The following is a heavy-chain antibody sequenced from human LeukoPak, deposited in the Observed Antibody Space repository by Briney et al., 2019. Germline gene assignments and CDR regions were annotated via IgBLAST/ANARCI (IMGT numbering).Heavy chain of an antibody. D-gene: IGHD3-22*01. V-gene: IGHV3-66*02. CDR2: VYRGGST. CDR3: ARVYYYDSSGYPGY. Sequence: PAGGSLRLSCAASGFTVSSNYMSWVRQAPGKGLEWVSVVYRGGSTYYADSVKGRFTISRDNSKNTLYLQMNSLRAEDTAVYYCARVYYYDSSGYPGYWGQGTLVTVSS. J-gene: IGHJ4*02. CDR1: GFTVSSNY.